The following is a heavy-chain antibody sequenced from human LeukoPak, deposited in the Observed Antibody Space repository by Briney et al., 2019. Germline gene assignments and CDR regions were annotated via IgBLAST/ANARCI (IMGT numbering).Heavy chain of an antibody. J-gene: IGHJ4*02. CDR2: ISYDGSNK. D-gene: IGHD5-12*01. CDR3: AREGGYGGVFDY. Sequence: GGSLRLSCAASRFTFSTYGMHWVRQAPGKGLEWVAVISYDGSNKYYADSVKGRFTISRDNSKNTLYLQMNSLRAEDTAVYYCAREGGYGGVFDYWGQGTLVTVSS. CDR1: RFTFSTYG. V-gene: IGHV3-30*03.